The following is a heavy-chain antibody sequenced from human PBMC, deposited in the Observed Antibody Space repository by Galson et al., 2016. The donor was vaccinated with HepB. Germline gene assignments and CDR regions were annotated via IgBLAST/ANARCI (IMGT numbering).Heavy chain of an antibody. D-gene: IGHD1-26*01. CDR3: ARDLSGRYTIDY. V-gene: IGHV3-30-3*01. CDR1: GFTFRNHA. Sequence: SLRLSCAASGFTFRNHAMNWVRQAPGKGLEWLAYIAHDENYENYADSVRGRFTISRDNSKNTLYLQMNSPRVEDTAVYYCARDLSGRYTIDYWGQGTLVTVSS. J-gene: IGHJ4*02. CDR2: IAHDENYE.